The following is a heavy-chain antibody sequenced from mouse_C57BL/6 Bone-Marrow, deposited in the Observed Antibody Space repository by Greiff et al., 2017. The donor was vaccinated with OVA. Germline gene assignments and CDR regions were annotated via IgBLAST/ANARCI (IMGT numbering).Heavy chain of an antibody. Sequence: QVQLQQSGAELVKPGASVKLSCKASGYTFTSYWMQWVKQRPGQGLEWIGEIDPSDSYTNYNQKFKGKATLTVDTSSSTAYMQLSSLTSEDSAVYYCAKGGSGLYAMDYWGQGTSVTVSS. CDR3: AKGGSGLYAMDY. D-gene: IGHD3-2*02. J-gene: IGHJ4*01. CDR2: IDPSDSYT. V-gene: IGHV1-50*01. CDR1: GYTFTSYW.